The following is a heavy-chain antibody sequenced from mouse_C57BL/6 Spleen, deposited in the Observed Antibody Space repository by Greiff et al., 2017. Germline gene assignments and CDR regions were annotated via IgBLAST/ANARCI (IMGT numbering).Heavy chain of an antibody. CDR3: ASSITTVVPAY. V-gene: IGHV1-69*01. J-gene: IGHJ3*01. D-gene: IGHD1-1*01. CDR2: IDPSDSYT. Sequence: QVQLKQPGTELVKPGASVKLSCKASGYTFTSYWMHWVKQRPGQGLEWIGEIDPSDSYTNYNQKFKGKSTLTVDKSSSTAYMQLSSLTSEDSAVYYCASSITTVVPAYWGQGTLVTVSA. CDR1: GYTFTSYW.